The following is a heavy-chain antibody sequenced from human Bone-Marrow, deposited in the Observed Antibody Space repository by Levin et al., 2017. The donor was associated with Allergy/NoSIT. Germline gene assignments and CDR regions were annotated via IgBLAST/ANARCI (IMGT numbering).Heavy chain of an antibody. CDR2: IRSKAYGGTT. CDR1: GFTFGDYA. D-gene: IGHD1-7*01. J-gene: IGHJ4*02. V-gene: IGHV3-49*03. CDR3: TRDIELELRSPDY. Sequence: GESLKISCTASGFTFGDYAMSWFRQAPGKGLEWVGFIRSKAYGGTTEYAASVKGRFTISRDDSKSIAYLQMNSLKTEDTAVYYCTRDIELELRSPDYWGQGTLVTVSS.